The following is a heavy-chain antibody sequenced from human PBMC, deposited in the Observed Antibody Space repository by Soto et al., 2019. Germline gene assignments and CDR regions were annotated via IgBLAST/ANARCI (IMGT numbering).Heavy chain of an antibody. CDR3: ARSHVSIDAFDI. V-gene: IGHV4-31*03. Sequence: SETLSLTCTVSGGSISSGGYFWSWIRQHPGKGLEWIGYIYYSGSTYYIPSLKSRITISVDTSKNQFSLRLSSVTAADTAVYYCARSHVSIDAFDIWGQGTMVT. J-gene: IGHJ3*02. CDR1: GGSISSGGYF. CDR2: IYYSGST.